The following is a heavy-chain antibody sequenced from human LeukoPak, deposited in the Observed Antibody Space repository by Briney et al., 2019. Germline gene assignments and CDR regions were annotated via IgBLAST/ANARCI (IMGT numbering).Heavy chain of an antibody. CDR1: GFTFSSYW. J-gene: IGHJ1*01. CDR2: IKQDGSEK. V-gene: IGHV3-7*01. D-gene: IGHD3-22*01. CDR3: ARSYYDSSGYYHAEYFQH. Sequence: GGSLRLSCAASGFTFSSYWMSWVRQAPGKGLEWVANIKQDGSEKYYVDSVKGRFTISRDNAKNSLYLQMNSLRAEDTAVYYCARSYYDSSGYYHAEYFQHWGQGTLVTVSS.